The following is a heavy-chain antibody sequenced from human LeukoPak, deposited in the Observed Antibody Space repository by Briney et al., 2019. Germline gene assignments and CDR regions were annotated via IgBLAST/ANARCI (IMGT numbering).Heavy chain of an antibody. Sequence: SETLSLTCTVPGGSISSSSYYWGWIRQPPGKGLEWIGSIYYSGSTYYNPSLKSRVTISVDTSKNQFSLKLSSVTAADTAVYYCARCAVRASWYFDLWGRGTLVTVSS. D-gene: IGHD3-10*01. CDR3: ARCAVRASWYFDL. CDR1: GGSISSSSYY. CDR2: IYYSGST. J-gene: IGHJ2*01. V-gene: IGHV4-39*01.